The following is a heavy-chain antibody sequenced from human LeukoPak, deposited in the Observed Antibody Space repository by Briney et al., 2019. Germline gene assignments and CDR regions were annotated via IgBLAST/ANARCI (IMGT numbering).Heavy chain of an antibody. J-gene: IGHJ6*03. Sequence: SETLSLTCTVSGGSISTYYWSWIREPPGKGPEGIGDIHYNGSTNYNPSRKSRVTISVDTSKTQFSLTLSSVTTADTAVYYCARGGSESYRNYYYMDVWGKGTTVTVSS. CDR3: ARGGSESYRNYYYMDV. D-gene: IGHD3-10*01. V-gene: IGHV4-59*13. CDR2: IHYNGST. CDR1: GGSISTYY.